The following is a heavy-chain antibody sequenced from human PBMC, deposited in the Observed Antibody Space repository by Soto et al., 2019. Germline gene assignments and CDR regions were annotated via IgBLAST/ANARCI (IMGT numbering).Heavy chain of an antibody. CDR1: ELTFNSST. CDR2: ISGSGDIT. CDR3: AKLVRY. V-gene: IGHV3-23*01. J-gene: IGHJ4*02. Sequence: GSLRLSCAACELTFNSSTVSWVRQAPGKGLEWVSAISGSGDITYYADSVKGRFTISRDISKNTLYLQMNSLRAEDTAVYYCAKLVRYWGQGTLVTVSS.